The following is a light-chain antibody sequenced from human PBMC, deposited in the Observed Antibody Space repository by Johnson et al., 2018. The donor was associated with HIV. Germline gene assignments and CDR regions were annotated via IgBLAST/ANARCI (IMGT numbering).Light chain of an antibody. CDR3: AAWDDSLMGV. Sequence: QSVLTQPPSVSAAPGQKVTISCSGSTSNIGNNYVSWYQQLPGTAPKLLIYRNNQRPSGVPDRFSGSKSGTSASLAISWLQAEDEADSYCAAWDDSLMGVFGTGTKVTVL. V-gene: IGLV1-47*01. CDR1: TSNIGNNY. J-gene: IGLJ1*01. CDR2: RNN.